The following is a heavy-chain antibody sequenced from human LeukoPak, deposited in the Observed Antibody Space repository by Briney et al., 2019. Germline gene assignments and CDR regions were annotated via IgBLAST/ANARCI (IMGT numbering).Heavy chain of an antibody. V-gene: IGHV1-69*04. CDR2: IIPILGIA. CDR3: ARDPGYYDSSGYYHYYFDY. D-gene: IGHD3-22*01. Sequence: ASVKVSCKASGGTFNSYAISWVRQAPGQELEWWGRIIPILGIANYTQKFQGRVTITADKSTSTAYMELSSLRSEDTAVYYCARDPGYYDSSGYYHYYFDYWGQGTLVTVSS. J-gene: IGHJ4*02. CDR1: GGTFNSYA.